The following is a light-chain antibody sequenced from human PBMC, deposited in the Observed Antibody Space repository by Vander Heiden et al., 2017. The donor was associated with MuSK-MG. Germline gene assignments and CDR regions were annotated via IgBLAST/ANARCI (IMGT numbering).Light chain of an antibody. CDR2: WAS. CDR1: QNLLYNADNKNY. V-gene: IGKV4-1*01. J-gene: IGKJ4*01. CDR3: QQYYSSPLT. Sequence: DILMTQSPDSLGVSLGERATINCRSSQNLLYNADNKNYLAWYQQKPGQPPKLLFYWASTRESGVPDRFSGSGSGTDFTLTISSLQAEDVAVYYCQQYYSSPLTFGGGTKVEI.